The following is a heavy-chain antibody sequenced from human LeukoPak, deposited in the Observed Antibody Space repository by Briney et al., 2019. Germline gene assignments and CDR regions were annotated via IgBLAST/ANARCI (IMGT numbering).Heavy chain of an antibody. J-gene: IGHJ4*02. Sequence: SETLSLTCSVAGGSISSYYWRWIRQPAGKGREWIGRLYTSGSTNYNPSLKSRVTMTVDTSKNQFYLKLSSVTAADTAVYYCARDGGVGAQYYFDYWGQETLVTVSS. CDR1: GGSISSYY. V-gene: IGHV4-4*07. CDR2: LYTSGST. CDR3: ARDGGVGAQYYFDY. D-gene: IGHD1-26*01.